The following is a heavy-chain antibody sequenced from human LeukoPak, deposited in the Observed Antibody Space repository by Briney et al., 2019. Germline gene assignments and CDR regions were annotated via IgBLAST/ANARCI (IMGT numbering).Heavy chain of an antibody. CDR2: IYHSGST. CDR1: GGSMTHSY. V-gene: IGHV4-59*12. CDR3: ARARTVKGDDWFDP. J-gene: IGHJ5*02. D-gene: IGHD4-11*01. Sequence: TASETLSLTCTVSGGSMTHSYWGWIRQPPGKGLEWIGYIYHSGSTYYNPSLKSRVTISVDRSKNQFSLKLSSVTAADTAVYYCARARTVKGDDWFDPWGQGTLVTVSS.